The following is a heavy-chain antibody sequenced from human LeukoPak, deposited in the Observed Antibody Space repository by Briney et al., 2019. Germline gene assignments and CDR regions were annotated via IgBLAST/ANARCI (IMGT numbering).Heavy chain of an antibody. D-gene: IGHD3-10*01. J-gene: IGHJ4*02. V-gene: IGHV4-59*01. Sequence: SETLSLTCTLSAGSISSYYWSWIRQPPGKGLEWIGYIYYSGSTNYNPSLKSRVTISVDTSKNQFSLKLSSVTAADTAVYYCARTRITMVRGVIPAYYFDCWGQGTLVTVSS. CDR1: AGSISSYY. CDR2: IYYSGST. CDR3: ARTRITMVRGVIPAYYFDC.